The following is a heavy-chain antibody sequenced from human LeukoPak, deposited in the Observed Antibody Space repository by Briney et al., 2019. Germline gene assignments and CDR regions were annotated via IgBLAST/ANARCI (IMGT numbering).Heavy chain of an antibody. J-gene: IGHJ4*02. D-gene: IGHD1-26*01. Sequence: PGGSLRLSCAASGLIFSNYWMGWVRQAPGKGLEWVASINQDASEKYYVDSVKGRFTISRDNAKNSLYLQINSLRVEDTAVYYCARASSGRYFAFIDYWGQGILVTVSS. V-gene: IGHV3-7*01. CDR1: GLIFSNYW. CDR3: ARASSGRYFAFIDY. CDR2: INQDASEK.